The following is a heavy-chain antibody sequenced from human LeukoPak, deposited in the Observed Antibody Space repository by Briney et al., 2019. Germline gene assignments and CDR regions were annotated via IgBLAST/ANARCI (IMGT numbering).Heavy chain of an antibody. D-gene: IGHD3-22*01. Sequence: SETLSLTCTVSGGSIGSYYWSWIRQPPGKGLEWIGCIYYSGSTNYNPSLKSRVTISVDTSKNQFSLKLSSVTAADTAVYYCARDSSGYYSYFDYWGQGTLVTVSS. CDR3: ARDSSGYYSYFDY. V-gene: IGHV4-59*01. CDR2: IYYSGST. CDR1: GGSIGSYY. J-gene: IGHJ4*02.